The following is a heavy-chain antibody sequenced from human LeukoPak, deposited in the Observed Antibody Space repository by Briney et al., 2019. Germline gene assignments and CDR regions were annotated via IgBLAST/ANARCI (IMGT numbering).Heavy chain of an antibody. CDR1: GGSISSSSYY. D-gene: IGHD3-3*01. Sequence: SETLSLTCTVSGGSISSSSYYWGWIRQPPGKGLEWIGSIYYSGSTYYNPSLKSRVTISVDTSKNQFSLKLSSVTAADTAVYYCARTPFRFLEWTNTRVDSRSYYYYGMDVWGQGTTVTVSS. V-gene: IGHV4-39*01. CDR3: ARTPFRFLEWTNTRVDSRSYYYYGMDV. J-gene: IGHJ6*02. CDR2: IYYSGST.